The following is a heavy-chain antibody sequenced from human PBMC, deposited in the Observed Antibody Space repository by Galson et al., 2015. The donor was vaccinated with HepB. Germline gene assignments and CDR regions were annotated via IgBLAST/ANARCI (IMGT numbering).Heavy chain of an antibody. CDR3: ARVVSYDILTGYYNVGWFDP. Sequence: SVKVSCKASGYTFTSYGISWVRQAPGQGLEWMGWISAYNGNTNYAQKLQGRVTMTTDTSTSTAYMELRSLRSDDTAVYYCARVVSYDILTGYYNVGWFDPWGQGTLVTVSS. V-gene: IGHV1-18*01. J-gene: IGHJ5*02. D-gene: IGHD3-9*01. CDR2: ISAYNGNT. CDR1: GYTFTSYG.